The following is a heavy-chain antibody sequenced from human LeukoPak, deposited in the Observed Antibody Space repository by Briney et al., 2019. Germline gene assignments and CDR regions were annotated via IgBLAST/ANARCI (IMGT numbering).Heavy chain of an antibody. Sequence: PGGSLRLSCAASGFTFSSYSMNWVRQAPGKGLEGVSSISSSSSYIYYADSLKGRFTISRDNAKNSLYLQMNSLRAEDTAVYYCARDLAVASTAGVTGRGNGNDYWGQGILVSVSS. J-gene: IGHJ4*02. CDR2: ISSSSSYI. CDR1: GFTFSSYS. D-gene: IGHD6-19*01. CDR3: ARDLAVASTAGVTGRGNGNDY. V-gene: IGHV3-21*01.